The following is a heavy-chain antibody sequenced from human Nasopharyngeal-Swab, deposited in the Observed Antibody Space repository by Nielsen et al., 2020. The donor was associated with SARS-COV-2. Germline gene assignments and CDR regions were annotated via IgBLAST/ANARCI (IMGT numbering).Heavy chain of an antibody. V-gene: IGHV1-2*02. J-gene: IGHJ4*02. CDR3: ASESMIKFGGIIGKFDY. CDR1: GYTFTGYY. CDR2: IDPNNGVT. Sequence: ASVKVSCKASGYTFTGYYIHWVRQAPGQGLEWMGWIDPNNGVTSYGENFQGRVTITSDTSISTAYMELSSLTSDDTALYYCASESMIKFGGIIGKFDYWGQGTLVIVSS. D-gene: IGHD3-16*02.